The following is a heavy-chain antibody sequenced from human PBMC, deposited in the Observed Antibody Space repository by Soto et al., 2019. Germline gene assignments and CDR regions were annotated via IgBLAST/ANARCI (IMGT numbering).Heavy chain of an antibody. CDR2: IYYSGST. CDR3: ARSTICSNLFDP. J-gene: IGHJ5*02. V-gene: IGHV4-59*01. D-gene: IGHD1-26*01. Sequence: TWETLSLTCTVSGGSISSYYWSWIRQPPGKGLEWIGYIYYSGSTNYNPSLKSRVTISVDTSKNQFSLKLSSVTAADTAVYYCARSTICSNLFDPWGQGTLVTVSS. CDR1: GGSISSYY.